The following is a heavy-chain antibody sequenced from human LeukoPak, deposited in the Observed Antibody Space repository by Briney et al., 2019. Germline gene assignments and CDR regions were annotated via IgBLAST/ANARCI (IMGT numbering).Heavy chain of an antibody. V-gene: IGHV1-18*01. CDR2: ISSYNGNT. D-gene: IGHD3-3*01. CDR1: GYTFINYG. Sequence: ASVKVSCKAFGYTFINYGISWVRQAPGQGLEWMGWISSYNGNTNSAQKLQGRVTLTTDTSTSTAYMELRSLRSDDTAVYYCARDFNYDFRGGDAFDLWGQGTVITVSS. CDR3: ARDFNYDFRGGDAFDL. J-gene: IGHJ3*01.